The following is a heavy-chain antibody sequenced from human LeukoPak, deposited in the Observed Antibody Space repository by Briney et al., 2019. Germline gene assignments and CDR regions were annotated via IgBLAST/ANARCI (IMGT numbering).Heavy chain of an antibody. V-gene: IGHV1-46*01. CDR3: ARDVPYSSGWSYYYYYGMDV. CDR2: INPSGGST. D-gene: IGHD6-19*01. Sequence: ASVKVSCKASGYTFTSYYMHWVRQAPGQGLEWMGIINPSGGSTSYAQKFQGRVTMTRDTSTSTVYMELSSLRSEDTAVYYCARDVPYSSGWSYYYYYGMDVWGQGTTVTVSS. J-gene: IGHJ6*02. CDR1: GYTFTSYY.